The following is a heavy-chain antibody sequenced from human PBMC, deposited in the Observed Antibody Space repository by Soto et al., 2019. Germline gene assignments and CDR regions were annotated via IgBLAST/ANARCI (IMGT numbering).Heavy chain of an antibody. Sequence: QVQLVQSGAEVKKPGSSVKVSCKASGGTFSSYTISWVRQAPGQGLEWMGRIIPILGIANYAQKFQGRVTITADKSTSTAYMELSSVRSEDTAVYYCVREEYYYGSGAFFDYWGQGTLVTVSS. CDR2: IIPILGIA. V-gene: IGHV1-69*08. CDR1: GGTFSSYT. CDR3: VREEYYYGSGAFFDY. D-gene: IGHD3-10*01. J-gene: IGHJ4*02.